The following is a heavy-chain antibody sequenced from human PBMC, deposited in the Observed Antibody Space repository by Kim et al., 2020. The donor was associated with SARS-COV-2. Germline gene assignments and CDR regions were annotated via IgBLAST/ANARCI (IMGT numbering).Heavy chain of an antibody. CDR2: IIPILGIA. J-gene: IGHJ4*02. CDR3: ARDRVDTAMVTVFDY. CDR1: GGTFSSYA. D-gene: IGHD5-18*01. V-gene: IGHV1-69*04. Sequence: SVKVSCKASGGTFSSYAISWVRQAPGQGLEWMGRIIPILGIANYAQKFQGRVTITADKSTSTAYMELSSLRSEDTAVYYCARDRVDTAMVTVFDYWGQGTLVTVSS.